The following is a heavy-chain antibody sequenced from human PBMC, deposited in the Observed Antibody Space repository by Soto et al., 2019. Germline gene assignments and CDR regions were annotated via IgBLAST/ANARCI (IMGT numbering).Heavy chain of an antibody. CDR3: ATPNPYYYDSSGPNLYYYCGMDV. CDR1: GYTFTGYY. V-gene: IGHV1-2*02. CDR2: INPNSGGT. Sequence: GASVKVSCKASGYTFTGYYMHWVRQAPGQGLEWMGWINPNSGGTNYAQKFQGRVTMTRDTSISTAYMELSRLRSDDTAVYYCATPNPYYYDSSGPNLYYYCGMDVWGQGTTVTVSS. J-gene: IGHJ6*02. D-gene: IGHD3-22*01.